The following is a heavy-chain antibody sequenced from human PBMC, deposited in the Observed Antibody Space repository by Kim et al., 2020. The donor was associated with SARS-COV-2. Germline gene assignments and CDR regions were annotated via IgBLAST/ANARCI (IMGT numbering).Heavy chain of an antibody. V-gene: IGHV3-30*04. Sequence: GGSLRLSCAASGFTFSSYAMHWVRQAPGKGLEWVAVISYDGSNKYYADSVKGRFTISRDNSKNTLYLQMNSLRAEDTAVYYCARAKDTAMAQGSAFDIWGQGTMVTVSS. J-gene: IGHJ3*02. CDR2: ISYDGSNK. D-gene: IGHD5-18*01. CDR1: GFTFSSYA. CDR3: ARAKDTAMAQGSAFDI.